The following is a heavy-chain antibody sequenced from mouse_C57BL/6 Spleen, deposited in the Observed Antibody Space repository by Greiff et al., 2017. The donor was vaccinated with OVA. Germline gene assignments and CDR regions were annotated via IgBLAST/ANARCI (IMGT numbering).Heavy chain of an antibody. Sequence: VQLQQPGAELVRPGSSVKLSCKASGYTFTSYWMHWVQQSPIQGLEWIGDIDPSDSETHYNQKFKDKATLTVDKSSSTDYMQLSSLTSEDSAVYYCARWDDCDDWFAYWGQGTLVTVSA. CDR3: ARWDDCDDWFAY. CDR2: IDPSDSET. V-gene: IGHV1-52*01. D-gene: IGHD2-4*01. J-gene: IGHJ3*01. CDR1: GYTFTSYW.